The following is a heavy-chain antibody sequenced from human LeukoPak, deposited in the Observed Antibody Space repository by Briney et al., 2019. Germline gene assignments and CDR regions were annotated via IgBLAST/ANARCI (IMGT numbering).Heavy chain of an antibody. CDR3: ARTSSSGGGKFDY. CDR2: INPNSGGT. J-gene: IGHJ4*02. V-gene: IGHV1-2*02. D-gene: IGHD6-19*01. CDR1: GYTFTGYY. Sequence: ASVKVSCKASGYTFTGYYMHWVRQAPGQGLEWMGWINPNSGGTNYAQKFQGRVTMTRDTSTSTVYMELSSLRSEDTAVYYCARTSSSGGGKFDYWGQGTLVTVSS.